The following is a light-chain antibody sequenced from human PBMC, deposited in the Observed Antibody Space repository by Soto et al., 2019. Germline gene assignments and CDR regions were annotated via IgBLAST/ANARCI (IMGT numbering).Light chain of an antibody. CDR3: SSYSSSSTYV. J-gene: IGLJ1*01. CDR2: DVT. V-gene: IGLV2-14*01. CDR1: SSDVGGYNY. Sequence: QSALTQPASVSGSPGQSIAISCTGTSSDVGGYNYVSWYQQHPGKAPKLIIYDVTNRPSGVSNRFSGSKSGNTASLTISGLQAEYEADYYCSSYSSSSTYVFGTGTVVTVL.